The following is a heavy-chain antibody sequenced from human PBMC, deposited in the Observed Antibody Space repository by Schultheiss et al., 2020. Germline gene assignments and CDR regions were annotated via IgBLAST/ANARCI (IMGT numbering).Heavy chain of an antibody. J-gene: IGHJ3*02. V-gene: IGHV3-49*04. Sequence: GGSLRLSCAASGFTFSDYDMSWVRQAPGKGLEWVGFIRSKAYGGTTEYAASVKGRFTISRDDSKSIAYLQMNSLKTEDTAVYYCTSPSIYSGSYWSAFDIWGQGTMVTVSS. CDR2: IRSKAYGGTT. CDR3: TSPSIYSGSYWSAFDI. CDR1: GFTFSDYD. D-gene: IGHD1-26*01.